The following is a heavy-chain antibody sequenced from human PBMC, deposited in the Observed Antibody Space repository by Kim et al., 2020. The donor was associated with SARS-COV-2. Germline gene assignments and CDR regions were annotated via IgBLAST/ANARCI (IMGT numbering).Heavy chain of an antibody. D-gene: IGHD6-19*01. J-gene: IGHJ6*02. Sequence: ASVKVSCKVSGYTLTELSMHWVRQAPGKGLEWMGGFDPEDGETIYAQKFQGRVTMTEDTSTDTAYMELSSLRSEDTAVYYCATAIAVAGTTTYYYYGMDVWGQGTTVTVSS. CDR1: GYTLTELS. CDR3: ATAIAVAGTTTYYYYGMDV. V-gene: IGHV1-24*01. CDR2: FDPEDGET.